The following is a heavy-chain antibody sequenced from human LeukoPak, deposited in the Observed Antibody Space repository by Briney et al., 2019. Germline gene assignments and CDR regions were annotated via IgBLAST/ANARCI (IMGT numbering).Heavy chain of an antibody. CDR3: AKGGYGDYANWFDP. D-gene: IGHD4-17*01. CDR1: GFTFSSYG. CDR2: IRYDGSNK. Sequence: PGGSLRLSCAASGFTFSSYGMHWVRQAPGKGLEWVAFIRYDGSNKYYADSVKGRFTISRDNSKNTLYLQMNSLRAEDTAVYYCAKGGYGDYANWFDPWGQGTLVTVSS. V-gene: IGHV3-30*02. J-gene: IGHJ5*02.